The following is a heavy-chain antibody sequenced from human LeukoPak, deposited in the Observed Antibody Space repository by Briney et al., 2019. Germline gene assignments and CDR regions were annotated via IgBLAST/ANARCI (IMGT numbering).Heavy chain of an antibody. D-gene: IGHD4-17*01. Sequence: GASVEVSCKASGYTFTRNNMHWVRQAPGQGLEWMGIINPRGGSTTYAQKFQGRLTMTRDTSTSTVYMELSSLRSEDTAVYYCAREDADYTFSFDFWGQGTLVTVSS. CDR3: AREDADYTFSFDF. CDR2: INPRGGST. CDR1: GYTFTRNN. J-gene: IGHJ4*02. V-gene: IGHV1-46*01.